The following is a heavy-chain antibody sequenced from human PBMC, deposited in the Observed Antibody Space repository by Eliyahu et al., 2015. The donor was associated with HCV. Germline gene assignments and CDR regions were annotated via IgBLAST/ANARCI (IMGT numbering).Heavy chain of an antibody. Sequence: EVQLLESGGGLVQPGGSLXLSCAASXFTFXXXAMSWVRQAPGXGLEWVSXISGSGGSTYYADSVKGRFTISRDNSKNTLYLQMNSLRAEDTAVYYCAKAVDIVVVPAARGIDYWGQGTLVTVSS. CDR2: ISGSGGST. CDR3: AKAVDIVVVPAARGIDY. V-gene: IGHV3-23*01. CDR1: XFTFXXXA. D-gene: IGHD2-2*03. J-gene: IGHJ4*02.